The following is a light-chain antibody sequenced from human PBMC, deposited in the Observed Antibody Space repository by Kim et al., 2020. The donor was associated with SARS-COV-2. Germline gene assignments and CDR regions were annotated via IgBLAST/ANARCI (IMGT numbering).Light chain of an antibody. J-gene: IGKJ4*01. CDR2: WAS. CDR3: QQYYTTPLT. CDR1: QSVLYSSNNKDY. V-gene: IGKV4-1*01. Sequence: ATINCKSSQSVLYSSNNKDYLAWYRQKPGQPPKVLIYWASTRESGVPDRFSGSGSGTDFTLTISSLQAEDVAIYYCQQYYTTPLTFSGGTKVDIK.